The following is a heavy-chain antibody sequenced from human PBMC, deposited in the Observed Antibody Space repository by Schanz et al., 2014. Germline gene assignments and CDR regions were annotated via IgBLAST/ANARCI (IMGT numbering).Heavy chain of an antibody. CDR1: GFTVSSNH. D-gene: IGHD2-15*01. V-gene: IGHV3-21*01. Sequence: EVQLVESGGGFVQPGGSLGLSCAVSGFTVSSNHMSWVRQAPGKGPEWVSSISSSGSYIHYADSVKGRFTISRDNAKNTLYLHMNTLGAEDTAVYYCARDRGYCSGGSCLTFDYWGQGTLVTVSS. J-gene: IGHJ4*02. CDR2: ISSSGSYI. CDR3: ARDRGYCSGGSCLTFDY.